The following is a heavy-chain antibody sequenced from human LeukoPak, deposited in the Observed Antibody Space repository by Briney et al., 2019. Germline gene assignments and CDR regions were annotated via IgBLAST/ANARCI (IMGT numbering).Heavy chain of an antibody. V-gene: IGHV4-4*07. CDR2: IHTSWTT. Sequence: PSETLSLTCTVSGXSMSSYYGNFIRQPAGKGLEWIGRIHTSWTTYYNPSLKSRITMSVDTSRNQFSLRLTSVTAADTAVYYCARGDYYDGGGRNWFDPWGQGTLVTVSS. J-gene: IGHJ5*02. CDR1: GXSMSSYY. D-gene: IGHD3-16*01. CDR3: ARGDYYDGGGRNWFDP.